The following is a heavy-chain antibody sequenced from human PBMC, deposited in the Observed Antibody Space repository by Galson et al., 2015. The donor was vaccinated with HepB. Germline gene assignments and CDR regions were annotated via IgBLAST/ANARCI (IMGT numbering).Heavy chain of an antibody. J-gene: IGHJ5*02. CDR1: GYTLTELS. CDR2: FDPEDGDT. Sequence: SVKVSCKVSGYTLTELSMHWVRQAPGKGLEWMGGFDPEDGDTIYAQKFQGRVTMTEDTSTDTAYMELSSLRSEDTAVYYCATARYNWNDGWFDPWGQGTLVTVSS. V-gene: IGHV1-24*01. CDR3: ATARYNWNDGWFDP. D-gene: IGHD1-1*01.